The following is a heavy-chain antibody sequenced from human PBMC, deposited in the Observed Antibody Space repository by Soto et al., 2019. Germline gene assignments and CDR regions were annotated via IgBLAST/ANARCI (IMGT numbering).Heavy chain of an antibody. D-gene: IGHD6-13*01. CDR1: GGSISSSNW. J-gene: IGHJ6*02. V-gene: IGHV4-4*02. CDR3: ARSSRYSSSWYGGYYYFYGMDV. Sequence: SETLSLTCAVSGGSISSSNWWSWVRQPPGKGLEWIGEIYHSGSTNYNPSLKSRVTISVDKSKNQFSLKLSSVTAADTAVYYCARSSRYSSSWYGGYYYFYGMDVWGQGTPVTVSS. CDR2: IYHSGST.